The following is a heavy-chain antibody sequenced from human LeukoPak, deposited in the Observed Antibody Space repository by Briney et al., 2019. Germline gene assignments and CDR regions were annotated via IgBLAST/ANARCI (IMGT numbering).Heavy chain of an antibody. V-gene: IGHV3-48*01. CDR1: GFTFSTYS. CDR3: AREGITVSHDLDY. Sequence: GGSLRLSCAASGFTFSTYSMNWVRQAPGKGLEWVSYISSSSSTIYYADSVKGRFTISRDNAKNSLYLQMNSLRAEDTAVYYCAREGITVSHDLDYWGQGTLVTVSS. J-gene: IGHJ4*02. D-gene: IGHD3-16*01. CDR2: ISSSSSTI.